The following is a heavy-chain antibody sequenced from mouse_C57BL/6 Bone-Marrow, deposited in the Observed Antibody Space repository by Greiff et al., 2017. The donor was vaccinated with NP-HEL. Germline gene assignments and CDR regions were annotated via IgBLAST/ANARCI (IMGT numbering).Heavy chain of an antibody. CDR1: GYTFTSYW. CDR3: ARKGDYYGSSPFAY. Sequence: QVQLQQPGAELVKPGASVKMSCKASGYTFTSYWITWVKQRPGQGLEWIGDIYPGSGSTNYNEKFKSKATLTVDTSSSTAYMQLSSLTSEVSAVYYCARKGDYYGSSPFAYWGQGTLVTVSA. CDR2: IYPGSGST. V-gene: IGHV1-55*01. J-gene: IGHJ3*01. D-gene: IGHD1-1*01.